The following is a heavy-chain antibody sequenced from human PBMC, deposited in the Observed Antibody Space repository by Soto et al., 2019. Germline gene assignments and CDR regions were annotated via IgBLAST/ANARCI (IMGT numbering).Heavy chain of an antibody. CDR3: ARAYGEPYYYYYGMDV. Sequence: QVQLVESGGGVVQPGRSLRLSCAASGFTFSSYAMHWVRQAPGKGLEWVAVISYDGSNKYYADFVKGRFTISRDNSKNTLYLQMNSLRAEDTAVYYCARAYGEPYYYYYGMDVWGQGTTVTVSS. D-gene: IGHD4-17*01. CDR2: ISYDGSNK. J-gene: IGHJ6*02. CDR1: GFTFSSYA. V-gene: IGHV3-30-3*01.